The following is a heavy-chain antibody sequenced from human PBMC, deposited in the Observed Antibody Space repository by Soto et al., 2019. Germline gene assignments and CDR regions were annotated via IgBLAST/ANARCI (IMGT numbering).Heavy chain of an antibody. CDR3: ASPTTVTTYYYYGMDV. J-gene: IGHJ6*02. CDR2: IIPIFGTA. V-gene: IGHV1-69*12. D-gene: IGHD4-17*01. CDR1: GGTFSSYA. Sequence: QVQLVQSGAEVKKPGSSVKVSCKASGGTFSSYAISWVRQAPGQGLEWMGGIIPIFGTANYAQKFQGRVTITADESTSTAYRELSSLRAEDTSVYYCASPTTVTTYYYYGMDVWGQGTTVTVSS.